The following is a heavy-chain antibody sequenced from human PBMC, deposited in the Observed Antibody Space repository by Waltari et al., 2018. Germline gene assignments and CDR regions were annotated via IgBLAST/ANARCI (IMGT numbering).Heavy chain of an antibody. J-gene: IGHJ6*02. CDR3: ARAGGTQVAGTVYYYGMDV. CDR1: GYSISSGYY. Sequence: QVQLQESGPGLVKPSETLSLTCAVSGYSISSGYYWGWIRQPPGKGLEWIGSIYHSGSTYYNPSLKSRVTISVDTSKNQFSLKLSSVTAADTAVYYCARAGGTQVAGTVYYYGMDVWGQGTTVTVSS. V-gene: IGHV4-38-2*01. D-gene: IGHD6-19*01. CDR2: IYHSGST.